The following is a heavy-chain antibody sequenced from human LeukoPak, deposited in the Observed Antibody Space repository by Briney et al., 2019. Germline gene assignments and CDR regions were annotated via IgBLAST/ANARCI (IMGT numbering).Heavy chain of an antibody. CDR1: GCTISSYY. CDR3: ARAGQLWLSEALNWFDP. V-gene: IGHV4-59*01. J-gene: IGHJ5*02. Sequence: SETLTLTCTASGCTISSYYWSWIRQPPGKGLEWIGYIYYSGSTNYNPSLKSRVTISVDTSKNQFSLKLSSVTAADTAVYYCARAGQLWLSEALNWFDPWGQGTMVTVSS. CDR2: IYYSGST. D-gene: IGHD5-18*01.